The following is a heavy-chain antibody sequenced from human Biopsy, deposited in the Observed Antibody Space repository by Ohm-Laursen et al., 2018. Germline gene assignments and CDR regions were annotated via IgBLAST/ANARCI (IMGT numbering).Heavy chain of an antibody. CDR2: IWYDGSSE. V-gene: IGHV3-33*01. J-gene: IGHJ6*02. CDR1: GFTFSVYA. D-gene: IGHD1-26*01. CDR3: ARDPIVGSKADGMDV. Sequence: SLSLSRAASGFTFSVYAMHWVRQAPGKGLEWVAIIWYDGSSEYYADSVKGRFTISRDNSKNTVYLQMNSLRVEDTAVYYCARDPIVGSKADGMDVWGQGTTVTVSS.